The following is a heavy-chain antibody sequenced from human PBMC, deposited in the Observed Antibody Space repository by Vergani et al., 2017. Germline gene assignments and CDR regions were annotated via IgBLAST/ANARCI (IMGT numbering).Heavy chain of an antibody. CDR3: ARDRIQLWFSYYYYYGMDV. V-gene: IGHV3-74*01. D-gene: IGHD5-18*01. Sequence: EVQLLESGGGLVQPGGSLRLSCAASGFTFSSYWMHWVRQAPGKGLVWVSRINSDGSSTSYADSVKGRFTISRDNAKNTLYLQMNSLRAEDTAVYYCARDRIQLWFSYYYYYGMDVWGQGTTVTVSS. CDR1: GFTFSSYW. J-gene: IGHJ6*02. CDR2: INSDGSST.